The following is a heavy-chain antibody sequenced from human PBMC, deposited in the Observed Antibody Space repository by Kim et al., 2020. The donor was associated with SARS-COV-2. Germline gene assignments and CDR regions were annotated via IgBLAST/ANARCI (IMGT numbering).Heavy chain of an antibody. CDR1: GFSLTSRGMS. CDR2: IDWDDDT. CDR3: TRMNRGVGDSSGYYANLDS. D-gene: IGHD3-22*01. Sequence: SGPTLVKPTQTLTLTCRFSGFSLTSRGMSVSWIRQAPGKAPEWLARIDWDDDTYYSPSLRTRLTISTDTSKNHVVLIMTNMDPVDTATYYCTRMNRGVGDSSGYYANLDSWGQGTLVTVSS. J-gene: IGHJ4*02. V-gene: IGHV2-70*11.